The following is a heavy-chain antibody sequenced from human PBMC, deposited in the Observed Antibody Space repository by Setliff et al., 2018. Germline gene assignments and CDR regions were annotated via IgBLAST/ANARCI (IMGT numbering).Heavy chain of an antibody. CDR3: ARGSYYDSSGYSPDFFDY. CDR2: IYTRGST. Sequence: PSETLSLTCTVSGGSINEANYYWSWIRQPAGKGLEWIGHIYTRGSTNYNPSLRSRVSISVDTSKNHFSLRLSSVAATDTAVYYCARGSYYDSSGYSPDFFDYWGQGTLVTVSS. D-gene: IGHD3-22*01. V-gene: IGHV4-61*09. J-gene: IGHJ4*02. CDR1: GGSINEANYY.